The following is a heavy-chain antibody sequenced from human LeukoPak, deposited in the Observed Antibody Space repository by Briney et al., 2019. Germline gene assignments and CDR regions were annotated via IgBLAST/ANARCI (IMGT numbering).Heavy chain of an antibody. CDR2: ISYTGNT. D-gene: IGHD3-9*01. CDR3: ARLMIPDILTGYYYYGMDV. J-gene: IGHJ6*02. Sequence: PSETLSLTCTVSGGSISSFYWSWIRQSPGKGLEWIGYISYTGNTNYNPSLKSRVTISVDTSKNQFSLKLSSVTAADTAVYYCARLMIPDILTGYYYYGMDVWGQGTTVTVSS. V-gene: IGHV4-59*08. CDR1: GGSISSFY.